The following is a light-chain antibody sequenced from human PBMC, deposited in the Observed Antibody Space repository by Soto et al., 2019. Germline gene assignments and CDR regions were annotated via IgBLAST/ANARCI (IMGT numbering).Light chain of an antibody. CDR3: QQRSNWPRT. Sequence: EIVMTQSPATLSVSPGERATLSCRASQSVSSNLAWYQQKPGQAPRLLIYGASSRATGIPDRFSGRGFGTDFTLTISSLEPEDFAVYYCQQRSNWPRTFGQGTKVDIK. J-gene: IGKJ1*01. V-gene: IGKV3-11*01. CDR2: GAS. CDR1: QSVSSN.